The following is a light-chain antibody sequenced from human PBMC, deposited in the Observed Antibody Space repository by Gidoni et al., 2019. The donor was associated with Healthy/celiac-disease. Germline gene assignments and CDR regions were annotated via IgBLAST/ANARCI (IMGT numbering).Light chain of an antibody. CDR3: QQYYSYPQIT. Sequence: AIRITQSPSSLSASTGDRVTITCRASQGISSYLAWYQQKPGKVPKLLIYAASTLQSGVPSRFSGSGSGTDFTLTISCLQSEDFATYYCQQYYSYPQITFXXXTRLEIK. CDR2: AAS. J-gene: IGKJ5*01. CDR1: QGISSY. V-gene: IGKV1-8*01.